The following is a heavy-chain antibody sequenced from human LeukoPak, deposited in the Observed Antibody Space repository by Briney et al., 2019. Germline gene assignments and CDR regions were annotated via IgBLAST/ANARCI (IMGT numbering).Heavy chain of an antibody. D-gene: IGHD2-2*01. J-gene: IGHJ4*02. CDR1: GYTFTSYG. V-gene: IGHV1-18*04. CDR2: ISAYNGNT. Sequence: GPVKVSCKASGYTFTSYGISWVRRAPGQGLEWMGWISAYNGNTNYAPKLQGRVTMTTDTSTSTAYMELRSLRSDDTAVYYCAREREGYCSSTSCLGFLDYWGQGTLVTVSS. CDR3: AREREGYCSSTSCLGFLDY.